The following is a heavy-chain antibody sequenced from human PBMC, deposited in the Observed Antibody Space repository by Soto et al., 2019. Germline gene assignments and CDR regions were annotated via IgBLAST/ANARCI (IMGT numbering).Heavy chain of an antibody. CDR2: IKHDGSEI. Sequence: QVQLVESGGGVVQPGGSLRLSCLASGFGFGGYSMHWVRQAPGKGLAWVAVIKHDGSEIYYADSVKGRFSISKDDSKNTLHLQMNVLRVDDTALYYCVRVGWGYSYGNGMDGWGQGTTVTVFS. V-gene: IGHV3-30-3*01. CDR3: VRVGWGYSYGNGMDG. J-gene: IGHJ6*02. D-gene: IGHD5-18*01. CDR1: GFGFGGYS.